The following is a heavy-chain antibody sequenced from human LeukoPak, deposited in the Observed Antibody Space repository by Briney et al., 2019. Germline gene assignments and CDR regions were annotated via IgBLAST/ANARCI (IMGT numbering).Heavy chain of an antibody. J-gene: IGHJ4*02. CDR3: AKFVGVNVNTCFDC. D-gene: IGHD1-26*01. CDR2: LTGSGSNT. Sequence: GGSLRLSRAASGFTFSSYAMSWVRQAPGKGLQWVSSLTGSGSNTYYADSVKGRFTISRDNSKNTLYLQMNSLRAEDTAVYYCAKFVGVNVNTCFDCWGQGTLVTVSS. CDR1: GFTFSSYA. V-gene: IGHV3-23*01.